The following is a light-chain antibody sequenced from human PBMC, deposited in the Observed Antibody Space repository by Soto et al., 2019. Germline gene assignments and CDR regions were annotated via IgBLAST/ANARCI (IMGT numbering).Light chain of an antibody. Sequence: QSALTQPASVSGSPGQSITISCTGTGSDVGRYNYVSWYQQYPGKAPKLMIYDVSNRPSGVSNRFSGSKSGNTAALIIFGLQAEDEADYYCCSYTSSSTYVFGTGTKVTVL. J-gene: IGLJ1*01. CDR3: CSYTSSSTYV. CDR1: GSDVGRYNY. V-gene: IGLV2-14*01. CDR2: DVS.